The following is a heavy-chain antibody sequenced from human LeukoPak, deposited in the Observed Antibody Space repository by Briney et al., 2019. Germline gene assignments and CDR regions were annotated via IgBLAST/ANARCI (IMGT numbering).Heavy chain of an antibody. D-gene: IGHD3-10*01. CDR1: GFTFSSYS. Sequence: GGSLRLSCAASGFTFSSYSMNWVRQAPGKGLEWVSYISSSSSTIYYADSVKGRFTISRDNAKNSLYLQMNSVRAEDTAVYYCARGAYGSGSYWGNFDYWGQGTLVTVSS. CDR2: ISSSSSTI. J-gene: IGHJ4*02. V-gene: IGHV3-48*04. CDR3: ARGAYGSGSYWGNFDY.